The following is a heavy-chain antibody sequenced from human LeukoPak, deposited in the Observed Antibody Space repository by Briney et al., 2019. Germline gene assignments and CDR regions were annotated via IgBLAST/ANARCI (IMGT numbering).Heavy chain of an antibody. CDR2: IYYSGST. Sequence: SETLSLTCTVSGASISDNYWIWIRQPPGKGLEWIGYIYYSGSTNYNPSLKSRVTISVDTSKNQFSLKLSSVTAADTAVYYCARETYYYDSGGYHKYFDYWGQGTLVTVSS. CDR3: ARETYYYDSGGYHKYFDY. J-gene: IGHJ4*02. D-gene: IGHD3-22*01. V-gene: IGHV4-59*01. CDR1: GASISDNY.